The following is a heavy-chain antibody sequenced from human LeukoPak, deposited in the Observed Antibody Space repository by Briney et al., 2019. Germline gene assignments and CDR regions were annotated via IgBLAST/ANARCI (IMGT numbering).Heavy chain of an antibody. J-gene: IGHJ5*02. V-gene: IGHV4-4*07. CDR2: IYTSGST. CDR1: GGSISSYY. CDR3: ASTRTVRGVSQGEFDP. D-gene: IGHD3-10*01. Sequence: SETLSLTCTVSGGSISSYYWSWIRQPAGKGLEWIGRIYTSGSTNYDPSLKSRVTMSVDTSKNQFSLKLSPVTAADTAVYYCASTRTVRGVSQGEFDPWGQGTLVTVSS.